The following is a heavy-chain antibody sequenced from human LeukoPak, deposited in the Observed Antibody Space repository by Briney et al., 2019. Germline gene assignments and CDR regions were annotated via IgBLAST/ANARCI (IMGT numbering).Heavy chain of an antibody. Sequence: GGSLRLSCAASGFTFSSYWMHWVRQAPGKGLVWVSRINSDGSSTSYADSVKGRFTISRDNAKNTLYLQMNSLRAEDTAVYYCAREIVEMAPVAAFDIWGQGTMVTVSS. J-gene: IGHJ3*02. CDR1: GFTFSSYW. V-gene: IGHV3-74*01. CDR3: AREIVEMAPVAAFDI. D-gene: IGHD5-24*01. CDR2: INSDGSST.